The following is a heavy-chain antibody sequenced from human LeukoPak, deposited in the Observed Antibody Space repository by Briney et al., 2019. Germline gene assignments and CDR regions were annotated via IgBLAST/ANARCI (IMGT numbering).Heavy chain of an antibody. CDR2: INPNSGGT. J-gene: IGHJ4*02. V-gene: IGHV1-2*02. Sequence: AASLKVSCKASGYTFTGYYMHWVRPAPGQGLEWMGWINPNSGGTNYAQNFQGRVTMTRDTSISSAYMELSRLRSDDTAVYYCASGYDSSGCSNYWGQGTLVTVSS. CDR1: GYTFTGYY. CDR3: ASGYDSSGCSNY. D-gene: IGHD3-22*01.